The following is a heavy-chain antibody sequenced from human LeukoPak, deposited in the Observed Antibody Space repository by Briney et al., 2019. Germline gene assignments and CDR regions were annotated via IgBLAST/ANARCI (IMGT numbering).Heavy chain of an antibody. CDR1: GFTFSTYS. V-gene: IGHV3-33*08. Sequence: GGSLRLSCAASGFTFSTYSINWVRQAPGKGLEWVAVIWYDGSNKYYADSVKGRFTISRDNSKNTLYLQMNSLRAEDTAVYYCARGSHNDFWSGYPAYYFDYWGQGTLVTVSS. CDR3: ARGSHNDFWSGYPAYYFDY. D-gene: IGHD3-3*01. CDR2: IWYDGSNK. J-gene: IGHJ4*02.